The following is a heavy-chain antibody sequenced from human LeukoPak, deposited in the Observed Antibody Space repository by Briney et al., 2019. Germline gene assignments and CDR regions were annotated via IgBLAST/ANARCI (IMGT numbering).Heavy chain of an antibody. CDR3: ARPHYSGTILDFDY. Sequence: SETLSLTCAVYGGSFSGYDWSWIRQPPGKGLEWIGNIYNSGSTYYNPSLKSRVTISIDTSKNQFSLRLSSVTAADTAVYYCARPHYSGTILDFDYWGQGTLVTVSS. J-gene: IGHJ4*02. CDR1: GGSFSGYD. V-gene: IGHV4-34*01. CDR2: IYNSGST. D-gene: IGHD1-26*01.